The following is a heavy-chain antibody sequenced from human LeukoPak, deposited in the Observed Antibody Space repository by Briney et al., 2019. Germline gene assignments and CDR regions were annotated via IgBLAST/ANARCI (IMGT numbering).Heavy chain of an antibody. CDR1: GYTFTSYG. Sequence: ASVKVSCKASGYTFTSYGISWVRQAPGQGLEWMGIINPGGGSTSYAQKFQGRVTMTRDTSTSTVYMGLSSLRSEDTAVYYCARGSGAAGTFIDFWGQGTLVTVSS. CDR2: INPGGGST. J-gene: IGHJ4*02. CDR3: ARGSGAAGTFIDF. D-gene: IGHD6-13*01. V-gene: IGHV1-46*01.